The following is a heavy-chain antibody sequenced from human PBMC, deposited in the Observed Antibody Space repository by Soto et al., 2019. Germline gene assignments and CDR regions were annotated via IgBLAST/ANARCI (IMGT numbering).Heavy chain of an antibody. CDR2: INHSGST. V-gene: IGHV4-34*01. J-gene: IGHJ4*02. Sequence: PSETLSLTCAVYGGSFSGYYWSWIRQPPGKGLEWIGEINHSGSTNYNPSLKSRVTMSVDTSKNQFSLKLSSVTAADTALYYCARFGGHTVTYDSWGQGTLVTVS. CDR3: ARFGGHTVTYDS. CDR1: GGSFSGYY. D-gene: IGHD4-17*01.